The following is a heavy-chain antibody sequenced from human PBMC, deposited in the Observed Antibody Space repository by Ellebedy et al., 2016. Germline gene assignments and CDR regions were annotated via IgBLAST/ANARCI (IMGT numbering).Heavy chain of an antibody. CDR3: AREGTVDASMVRLYYGMDV. J-gene: IGHJ6*02. V-gene: IGHV1-2*04. CDR1: GYTFTGYY. Sequence: ASVKVSCKASGYTFTGYYMHWVRQAPGQGLEWMGWINPNSGGTNYAQKFQGWVTMTRDTSISTAYMELRRLRSDDTAVYYCAREGTVDASMVRLYYGMDVWGQGTTVTVSS. D-gene: IGHD5-18*01. CDR2: INPNSGGT.